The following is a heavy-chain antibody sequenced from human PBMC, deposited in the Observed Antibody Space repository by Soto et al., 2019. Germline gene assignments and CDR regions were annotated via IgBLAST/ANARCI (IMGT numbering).Heavy chain of an antibody. J-gene: IGHJ6*02. D-gene: IGHD2-8*01. CDR3: AKNGQPPYYYYGLDV. Sequence: QGHLVQSGAEVKKPGASVKVSCKTSAYTFTRYGISWVRQAPGQGLEWMGWISGYNGDTNSAQNLQDRVTXTXXXSXXTAYMELRSLTSDDTAVYYCAKNGQPPYYYYGLDVWGQGTTVTVSS. CDR1: AYTFTRYG. CDR2: ISGYNGDT. V-gene: IGHV1-18*01.